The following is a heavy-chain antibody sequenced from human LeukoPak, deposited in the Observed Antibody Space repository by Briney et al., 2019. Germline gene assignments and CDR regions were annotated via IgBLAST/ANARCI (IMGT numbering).Heavy chain of an antibody. Sequence: GGSLRLSCAASGLTFSSYWTSWVRQAPGKGLEWVATIKQDGSETYHADSVKGRFTISRDNAKSSLFLQMNSLRAEDTAVYYCARGDSGWGGGEAFHFWGQGTMVTVSS. D-gene: IGHD3-10*01. CDR2: IKQDGSET. CDR1: GLTFSSYW. CDR3: ARGDSGWGGGEAFHF. J-gene: IGHJ3*01. V-gene: IGHV3-7*01.